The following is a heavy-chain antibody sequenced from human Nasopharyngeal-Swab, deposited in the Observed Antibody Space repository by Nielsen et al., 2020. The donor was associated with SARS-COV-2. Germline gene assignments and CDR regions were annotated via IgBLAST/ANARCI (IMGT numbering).Heavy chain of an antibody. CDR2: IYYSGST. Sequence: LEWIGYIYYSGSTNYNPPLKSRVTISVDTSKNQFSLKLSSVTAADTAVYYCARLVLGYCSSTSCYTGLKFDPWGQGTLVTVSS. V-gene: IGHV4-59*08. J-gene: IGHJ5*02. D-gene: IGHD2-2*02. CDR3: ARLVLGYCSSTSCYTGLKFDP.